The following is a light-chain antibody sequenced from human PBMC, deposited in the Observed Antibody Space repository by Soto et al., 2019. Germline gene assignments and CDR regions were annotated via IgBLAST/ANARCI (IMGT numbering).Light chain of an antibody. CDR1: QGIGND. V-gene: IGKV1-17*01. CDR3: QQFKSYPIT. CDR2: TAS. J-gene: IGKJ5*01. Sequence: DIQMTQSPSSLSASVGDRVTMTCRASQGIGNDLGWYQQKPGKAPKRLIFTASSLQNGVPSTFSGSGSGTEFTLTISSLQPEDFGTYYCQQFKSYPITFGQGTRLEIK.